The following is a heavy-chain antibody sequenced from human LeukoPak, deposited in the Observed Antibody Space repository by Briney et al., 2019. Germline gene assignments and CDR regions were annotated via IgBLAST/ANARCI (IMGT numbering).Heavy chain of an antibody. V-gene: IGHV3-23*01. D-gene: IGHD1-1*01. CDR1: GFSFSNFA. CDR2: ISGGGET. CDR3: AKANWVSNADAVW. J-gene: IGHJ4*02. Sequence: GGSLRLSCAASGFSFSNFAMSWVRQAPARGPEWVSSISGGGETFYADSVKGGFTLSRDDSRNTVYLQLNNLRDEDTAIYYCAKANWVSNADAVWWGQGTQVTVSS.